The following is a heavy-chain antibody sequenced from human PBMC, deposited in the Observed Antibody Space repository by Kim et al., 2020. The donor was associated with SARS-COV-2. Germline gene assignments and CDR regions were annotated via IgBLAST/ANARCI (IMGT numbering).Heavy chain of an antibody. Sequence: GGSLRLSCAASGFTFDDYAMHWVRQAPGKGLEWVSGISWNSGSIGYADSVKGRFTISRDNAKNSLYLQMNSLRAEDTALYYCAKYKGGWLRAYYYYGMDVWGQGTTVTVSS. V-gene: IGHV3-9*01. D-gene: IGHD5-12*01. CDR2: ISWNSGSI. J-gene: IGHJ6*02. CDR3: AKYKGGWLRAYYYYGMDV. CDR1: GFTFDDYA.